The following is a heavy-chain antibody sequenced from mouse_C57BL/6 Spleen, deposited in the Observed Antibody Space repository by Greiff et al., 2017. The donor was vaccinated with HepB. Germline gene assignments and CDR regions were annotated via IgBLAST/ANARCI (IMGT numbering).Heavy chain of an antibody. Sequence: QVQLQQPGAELVMPGASVKLSCKASGYTFTSYWMHWVKQRPGQGLEWIGEIDPSDSYTNYNQKFKGKSTLTVDKSSSTAYMQLSSLTSEDSAVYYCARQVRPVYGAMDYWGQGTSVTVSS. CDR2: IDPSDSYT. J-gene: IGHJ4*01. D-gene: IGHD2-14*01. CDR1: GYTFTSYW. CDR3: ARQVRPVYGAMDY. V-gene: IGHV1-69*01.